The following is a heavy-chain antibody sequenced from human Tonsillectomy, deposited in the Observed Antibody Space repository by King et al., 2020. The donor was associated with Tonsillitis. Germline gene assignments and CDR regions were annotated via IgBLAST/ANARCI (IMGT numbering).Heavy chain of an antibody. J-gene: IGHJ4*02. V-gene: IGHV3-9*01. CDR3: AKDSPNYCRGVSCYSWGYSCDY. Sequence: VQLVQSGGGLVQPGRSLRLSCVASGFPFDEYAMHWVRQAPGKGLEWVSGISWNGGSIGYADSVKGRFTISRDNAKKSLYLQMNSLRAEDTALYYCAKDSPNYCRGVSCYSWGYSCDYWGQGAPVTVSS. CDR2: ISWNGGSI. D-gene: IGHD2-15*01. CDR1: GFPFDEYA.